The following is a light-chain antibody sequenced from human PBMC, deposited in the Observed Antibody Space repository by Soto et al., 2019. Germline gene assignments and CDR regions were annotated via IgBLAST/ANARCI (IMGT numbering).Light chain of an antibody. CDR1: QSVNSNS. V-gene: IGKV3-20*01. Sequence: EIVLTQSPGTLSLSLGERATLSGRASQSVNSNSLACYQQKPGQAPRLLIYGASSRATGIPHRFSGSGYGTDFTLTISRLEPEDFAVYYCQQYGTSRAFGQGTKVAIK. J-gene: IGKJ1*01. CDR2: GAS. CDR3: QQYGTSRA.